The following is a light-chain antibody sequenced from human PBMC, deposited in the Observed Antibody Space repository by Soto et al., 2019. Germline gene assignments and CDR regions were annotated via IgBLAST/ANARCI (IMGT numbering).Light chain of an antibody. CDR3: QQFGTSSLVT. CDR2: GVS. Sequence: EIVMTQSPATLSVSPGERATLSCRASQSVGSDLAWYQQKPGQAPRLVISGVSSRATGIPDRFSGSGSGTDFILTISRVEPEDFAVYYCQQFGTSSLVTFGPGTKVDIK. CDR1: QSVGSD. J-gene: IGKJ3*01. V-gene: IGKV3-20*01.